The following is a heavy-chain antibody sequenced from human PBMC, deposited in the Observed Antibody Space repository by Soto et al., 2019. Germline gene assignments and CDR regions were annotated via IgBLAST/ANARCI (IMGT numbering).Heavy chain of an antibody. Sequence: LCGGSISRGDYYWSWIRQHPGKGLEWIGYIYYSGSTYYNPSLKSRVTISVDTSKNQFSLKLSSVTAADTAVYYCARWWSGSRQGFDPWGQGTLVTVSS. CDR3: ARWWSGSRQGFDP. CDR2: IYYSGST. CDR1: GGSISRGDYY. V-gene: IGHV4-31*02. J-gene: IGHJ5*02. D-gene: IGHD3-3*01.